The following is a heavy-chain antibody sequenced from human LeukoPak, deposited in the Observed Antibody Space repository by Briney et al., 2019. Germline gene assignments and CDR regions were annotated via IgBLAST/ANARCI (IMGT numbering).Heavy chain of an antibody. D-gene: IGHD1/OR15-1a*01. CDR3: ARDRNNYFDY. Sequence: GGSLRLSRPASGFTFSTYNVYWVRQAPGKGLEWVSSISSGSSYIYYADSAKGRFTISRDNAKSSLYLQMSSLVAEDTAVYDCARDRNNYFDYWGQEILVTVSS. J-gene: IGHJ4*02. CDR1: GFTFSTYN. CDR2: ISSGSSYI. V-gene: IGHV3-21*01.